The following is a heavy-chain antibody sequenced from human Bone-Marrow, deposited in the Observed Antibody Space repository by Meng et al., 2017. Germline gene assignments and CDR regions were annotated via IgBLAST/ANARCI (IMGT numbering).Heavy chain of an antibody. Sequence: GESLKISCAASGFTFSSYAMSWVRQAPGKGLEWVSVISGSGGSTYYADSVKGRFTISRDNSKNTLYLQMNSLRAEDTAVYYCASHVEMAPIDYWGQGTLVTVSS. D-gene: IGHD5-24*01. J-gene: IGHJ4*02. CDR1: GFTFSSYA. V-gene: IGHV3-23*01. CDR2: ISGSGGST. CDR3: ASHVEMAPIDY.